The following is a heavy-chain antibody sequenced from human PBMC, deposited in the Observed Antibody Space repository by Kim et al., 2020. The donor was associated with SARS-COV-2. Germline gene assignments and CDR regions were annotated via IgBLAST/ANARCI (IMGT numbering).Heavy chain of an antibody. J-gene: IGHJ4*02. D-gene: IGHD7-27*01. CDR1: GGSFSGYY. Sequence: SETLSLTCAVYGGSFSGYYWSWIRQPPGKGLEWIGEINHSGSTNYNPSLKSRVTISVDTPKNQFSLKLSSVTAADTAVYYCARVNDRGGDNWGFDYWGQGTLVTVSS. CDR3: ARVNDRGGDNWGFDY. CDR2: INHSGST. V-gene: IGHV4-34*01.